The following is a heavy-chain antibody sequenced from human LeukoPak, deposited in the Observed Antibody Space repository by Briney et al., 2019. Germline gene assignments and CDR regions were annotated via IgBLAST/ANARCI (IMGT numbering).Heavy chain of an antibody. D-gene: IGHD2-8*02. CDR1: GFTVSSYW. Sequence: AGSLRLSYATSGFTVSSYWRHWVRQAPGKGLVWLSRVNIDGSSVSYADSVKGRFTISRDNAKDSLYLQMNSLRAEDTAVYYCASGVLRTSWIVNWGRGTLVTVSS. CDR2: VNIDGSSV. V-gene: IGHV3-74*01. J-gene: IGHJ4*01. CDR3: ASGVLRTSWIVN.